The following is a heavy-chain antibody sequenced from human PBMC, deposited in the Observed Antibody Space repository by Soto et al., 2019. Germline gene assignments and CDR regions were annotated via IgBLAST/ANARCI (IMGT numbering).Heavy chain of an antibody. D-gene: IGHD2-21*02. J-gene: IGHJ3*02. CDR2: IYHSGST. CDR1: GGSISSGGYP. V-gene: IGHV4-30-2*01. CDR3: ARHGGPEGGISCGGDCWDDAFDI. Sequence: PSQTLSLTCAVSGGSISSGGYPWSWTRQPPGKGLEWVGYIYHSGSTYYNPSLKSRVTISVDRSKNQFSLKLSSVTAADTAVYYCARHGGPEGGISCGGDCWDDAFDIWGQGTMVTVSS.